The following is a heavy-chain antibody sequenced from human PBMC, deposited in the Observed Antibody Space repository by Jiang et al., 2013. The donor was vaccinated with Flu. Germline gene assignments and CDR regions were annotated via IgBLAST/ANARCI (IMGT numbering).Heavy chain of an antibody. Sequence: VQLVESGAEVKKPGESLKISCKGSGYSFTNYWIGWVRQMPGKGLEWMGIIYLGDSDTRYSPSFEGQVTISADKSISTAYLQWNSLKASDTAMYFCASPYYDSGSYNWFFDLWGRGTLVTVSS. J-gene: IGHJ2*01. V-gene: IGHV5-51*01. CDR1: GYSFTNYW. CDR2: IYLGDSDT. D-gene: IGHD3-10*01. CDR3: ASPYYDSGSYNWFFDL.